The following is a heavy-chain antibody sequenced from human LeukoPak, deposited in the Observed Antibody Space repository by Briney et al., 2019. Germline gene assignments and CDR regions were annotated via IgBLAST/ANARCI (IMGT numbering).Heavy chain of an antibody. CDR2: VAHTGSA. CDR3: AKTAGFPTQDQYFDH. CDR1: GGSIGSGGFY. V-gene: IGHV4-31*03. Sequence: PSQTLSLTCTVFGGSIGSGGFYWTWIRQHPEKGLEWIGFVAHTGSAFYNPSLKSRLAISIDTSKSQFSLMLSSVTAADTAVYYCAKTAGFPTQDQYFDHWGQGTLVTVSS. D-gene: IGHD1-14*01. J-gene: IGHJ4*02.